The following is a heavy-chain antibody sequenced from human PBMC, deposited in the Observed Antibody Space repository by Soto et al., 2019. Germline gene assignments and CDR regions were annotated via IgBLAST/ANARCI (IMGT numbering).Heavy chain of an antibody. Sequence: QVQLQESGPGLLRPSETLSLTCTVSGVSIDNFFWSWIRQTPGKGLEWIGYVSQVGAAAYMSAGEITSYNPSLESRATISLDLPKSQFFLKLTSVTAADTAVYYCARDRGGITVSAKPLCEWFDPWGQETLVTVSS. CDR2: VSQVGAAAYMSAGEIT. J-gene: IGHJ5*02. CDR3: ARDRGGITVSAKPLCEWFDP. D-gene: IGHD3-16*01. CDR1: GVSIDNFF. V-gene: IGHV4-59*01.